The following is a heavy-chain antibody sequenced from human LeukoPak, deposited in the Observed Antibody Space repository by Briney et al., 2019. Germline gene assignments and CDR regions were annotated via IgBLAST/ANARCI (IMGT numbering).Heavy chain of an antibody. Sequence: PGGSLRLSCEASGFTFSSYGMHWVRQAPGKGLEWVAVIWYDGSNKYYADSVKGRFTISRDNSKNTLYLQMNSLRAEDTAVYYCARDTSSSWAFDYWGQGTLVTVSS. V-gene: IGHV3-33*01. CDR3: ARDTSSSWAFDY. J-gene: IGHJ4*02. CDR2: IWYDGSNK. CDR1: GFTFSSYG. D-gene: IGHD6-13*01.